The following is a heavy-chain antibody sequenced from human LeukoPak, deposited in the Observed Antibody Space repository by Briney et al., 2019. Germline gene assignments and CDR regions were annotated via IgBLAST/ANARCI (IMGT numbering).Heavy chain of an antibody. CDR3: ARDWYYGSGSYHFDY. V-gene: IGHV3-21*01. Sequence: PGGSLRLSCAASGFTFSGYAMSWVRQAPGKGLEWVSSISSSSSYIYYADSVKGRFTISRDNAKNSLYLQMNSLRAEDTAVYYCARDWYYGSGSYHFDYWGQGTLVTVSS. D-gene: IGHD3-10*01. CDR1: GFTFSGYA. J-gene: IGHJ4*02. CDR2: ISSSSSYI.